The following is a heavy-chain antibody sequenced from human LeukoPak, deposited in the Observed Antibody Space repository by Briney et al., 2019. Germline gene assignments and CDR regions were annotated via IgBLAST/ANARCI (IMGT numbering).Heavy chain of an antibody. CDR1: GYTFTTYG. D-gene: IGHD7-27*01. V-gene: IGHV1-18*01. CDR3: ARVRAPWGYYYYYGMDV. CDR2: ISAYNGNT. J-gene: IGHJ6*02. Sequence: GASVKVSCTASGYTFTTYGISWVRQAPGQGLEWRGWISAYNGNTNYAQKLQGRVTMTTDTSTSTAYMELRSLRSDDTAVYYCARVRAPWGYYYYYGMDVWGQGTTVSVSS.